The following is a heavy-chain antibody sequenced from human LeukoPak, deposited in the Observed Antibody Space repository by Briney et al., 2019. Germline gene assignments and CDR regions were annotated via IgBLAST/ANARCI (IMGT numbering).Heavy chain of an antibody. J-gene: IGHJ4*02. V-gene: IGHV4-4*07. CDR2: IYTSGST. Sequence: SSETPSLTCTVSGGSISSYYWSWIRQPAEQGLEWIGRIYTSGSTNYNPSLKSRVTMSVDTSKNQFSLKLSSVTAAATAVYYCAREAVAGNDYWGQGTLVTVSS. CDR3: AREAVAGNDY. CDR1: GGSISSYY. D-gene: IGHD6-19*01.